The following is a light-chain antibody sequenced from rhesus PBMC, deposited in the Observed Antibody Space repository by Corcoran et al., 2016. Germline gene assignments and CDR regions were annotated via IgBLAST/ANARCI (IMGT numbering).Light chain of an antibody. V-gene: IGKV1-66*01. CDR2: YAS. J-gene: IGKJ3*01. Sequence: DIQMTQSPSSLSASVGDRVTITRRPSQGINYYSSWYQPKPGKAPKPLIFYASGLEPGVPSRFSGSGPGTDYTLTIRSTQPEDIAPYYCQRNNTSPITFDPGTKLDIK. CDR3: QRNNTSPIT. CDR1: QGINYY.